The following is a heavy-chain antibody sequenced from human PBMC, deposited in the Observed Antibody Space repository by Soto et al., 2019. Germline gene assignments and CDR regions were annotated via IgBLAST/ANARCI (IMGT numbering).Heavy chain of an antibody. J-gene: IGHJ4*02. D-gene: IGHD3-9*01. CDR1: GFSLSTSAVG. V-gene: IGHV2-5*02. CDR3: AHRHRDWAGLFDS. CDR2: IYGDDDK. Sequence: QITLKESGPTLVKPTQTITLTCTFSGFSLSTSAVGVGWIRQPPGKALEWLTVIYGDDDKRSSPSLRSRLTITKDTSKNQVVRTMTNMDPVDTATYYSAHRHRDWAGLFDSWGEGTLVTVSS.